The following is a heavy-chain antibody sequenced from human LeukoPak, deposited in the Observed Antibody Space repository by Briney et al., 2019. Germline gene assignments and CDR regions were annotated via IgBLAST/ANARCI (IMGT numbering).Heavy chain of an antibody. D-gene: IGHD2-15*01. CDR1: GYTFTSYG. J-gene: IGHJ4*02. CDR2: ISANNGNT. Sequence: ASVKVSCKASGYTFTSYGISWVRLAPGQGLEWMGWISANNGNTNYAQKLQGRVTMTTDTSTSTAYMELRSLRSDDTAVYYCARRYCSGGTCYYFDYWGQGTLVTVSS. V-gene: IGHV1-18*01. CDR3: ARRYCSGGTCYYFDY.